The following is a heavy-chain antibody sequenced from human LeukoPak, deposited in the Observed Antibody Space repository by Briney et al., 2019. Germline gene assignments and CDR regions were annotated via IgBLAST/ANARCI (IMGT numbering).Heavy chain of an antibody. Sequence: PSETLSLTCTVSGGSISSSSYYWGWIRQPPGKGLEWIGSIYYSGSTYYNPSLKSRVTISVDTSKNQFSLKLSSVTAADTAVYYCATTYDFWSGYGRYYFDYWGQGTLVTVSS. CDR2: IYYSGST. D-gene: IGHD3-3*01. V-gene: IGHV4-39*01. CDR3: ATTYDFWSGYGRYYFDY. J-gene: IGHJ4*02. CDR1: GGSISSSSYY.